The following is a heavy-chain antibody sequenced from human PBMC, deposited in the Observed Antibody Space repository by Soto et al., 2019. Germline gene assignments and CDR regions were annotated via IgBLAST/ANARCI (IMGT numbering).Heavy chain of an antibody. J-gene: IGHJ5*02. V-gene: IGHV1-2*02. CDR2: INPNSGDT. CDR3: ARSTTPQQWLAP. CDR1: GYTFTGHY. D-gene: IGHD6-19*01. Sequence: GASVKVSCKASGYTFTGHYMQWVLQAPGQGLEWMGWINPNSGDTNYAQKFQGRVTMTRDTSISTVYMELSSLRAEDTAVYYCARSTTPQQWLAPWGQGTLVTVSS.